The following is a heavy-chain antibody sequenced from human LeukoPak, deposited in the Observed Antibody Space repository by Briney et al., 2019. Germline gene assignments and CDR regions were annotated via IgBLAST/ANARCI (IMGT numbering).Heavy chain of an antibody. CDR2: IYSSGST. Sequence: SETLSLTCTVSGCSISSYYWSWIRQPAGKGLEWIGRIYSSGSTNYNPSLKSRVTMSVDTSKNQFSLKLSSVTAADTAVYYCARDFSYDTSDYPPLGQGTLVTVSS. CDR3: ARDFSYDTSDYPP. J-gene: IGHJ5*02. CDR1: GCSISSYY. V-gene: IGHV4-4*07. D-gene: IGHD3-22*01.